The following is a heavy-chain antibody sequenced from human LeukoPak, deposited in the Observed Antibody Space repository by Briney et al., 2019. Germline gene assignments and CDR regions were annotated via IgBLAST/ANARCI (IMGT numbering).Heavy chain of an antibody. CDR1: GYGFSSYW. CDR2: ICPGDSDT. Sequence: GESLKISCKGSGYGFSSYWIGWVRQMPGKGLEYMGIICPGDSDTRYSQSFQGQVTISADKSVTTAYLQWSSLKASDTAMYYCARHTTVGGSLRFDYWGQGTLVSVSS. J-gene: IGHJ4*02. V-gene: IGHV5-51*01. D-gene: IGHD4-23*01. CDR3: ARHTTVGGSLRFDY.